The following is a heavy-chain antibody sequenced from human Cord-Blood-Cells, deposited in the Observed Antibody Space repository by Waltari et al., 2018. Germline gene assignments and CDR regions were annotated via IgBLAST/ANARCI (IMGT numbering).Heavy chain of an antibody. CDR1: GGSFSGYY. D-gene: IGHD6-6*01. J-gene: IGHJ6*03. V-gene: IGHV4-34*01. CDR2: INHSGRT. CDR3: AYSSSYYYYYMDV. Sequence: QVQLQQWGAGLLKPSETLSLTCAVYGGSFSGYYWSWIRQPPGKGLEWIGEINHSGRTNYNPALKSRVTISVDTSKNQFSLKLSSVTAADTAVYYCAYSSSYYYYYMDVWGKGTTVTVSS.